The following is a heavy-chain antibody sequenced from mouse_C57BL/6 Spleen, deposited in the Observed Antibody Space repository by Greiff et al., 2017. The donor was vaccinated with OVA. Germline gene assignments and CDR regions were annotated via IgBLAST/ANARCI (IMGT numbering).Heavy chain of an antibody. CDR1: GFTFSSYG. J-gene: IGHJ1*03. V-gene: IGHV5-6*02. CDR3: ARHGNWDWYFDV. Sequence: DVMLVESGGDLVKPGGSLKLSCAASGFTFSSYGMSWVRQTPDKRLEWVATISSGGSYTYYPDSVKGRFTISRDNAKNTLYLQMSSLKSEDTAMYYCARHGNWDWYFDVWGTGTTVTVSS. CDR2: ISSGGSYT. D-gene: IGHD2-1*01.